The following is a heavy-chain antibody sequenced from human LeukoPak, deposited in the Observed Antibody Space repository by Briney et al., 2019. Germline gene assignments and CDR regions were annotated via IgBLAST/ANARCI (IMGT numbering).Heavy chain of an antibody. CDR3: ARGPPLNDAFGI. Sequence: SETLSLTCTVSGGSISSYYWSWIRQPPGKGLEWIGYIYYSGSTNYNPSLKSRVTISVDTSKNQFSLKLSSVTAADTAVYYCARGPPLNDAFGIWGQGTMVTVSS. J-gene: IGHJ3*02. CDR1: GGSISSYY. CDR2: IYYSGST. V-gene: IGHV4-59*01.